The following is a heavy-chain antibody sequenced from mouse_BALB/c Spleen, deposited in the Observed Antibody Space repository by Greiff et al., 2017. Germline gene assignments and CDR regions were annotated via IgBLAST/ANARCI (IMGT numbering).Heavy chain of an antibody. D-gene: IGHD2-1*01. CDR3: ARGGLYGNYPYYAMDY. CDR2: IWGDGST. J-gene: IGHJ4*01. Sequence: VQLQQSGPGLVAPSQSLSITCTVSGFSLTGYGVNWVRQPPGKGLEWLGMIWGDGSTDYNSALKSRLSISKDNSKSQVFLNMNSLQTDDTARYYCARGGLYGNYPYYAMDYWGQGTSVTVSS. CDR1: GFSLTGYG. V-gene: IGHV2-6-7*01.